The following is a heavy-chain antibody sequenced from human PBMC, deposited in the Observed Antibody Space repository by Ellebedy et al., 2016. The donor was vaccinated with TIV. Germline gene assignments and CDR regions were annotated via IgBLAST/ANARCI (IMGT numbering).Heavy chain of an antibody. CDR2: INQVGNEK. CDR1: GFTFSSFW. Sequence: GESLKISCGASGFTFSSFWMGWVRRAPGKGLEWVATINQVGNEKYYMDSVKGRFTISRDNAKTSLSLQMNSLRAEDTAVYSCVSAARGSNCCEAYWGQGTLVTVSS. V-gene: IGHV3-7*03. D-gene: IGHD2-21*01. CDR3: VSAARGSNCCEAY. J-gene: IGHJ4*02.